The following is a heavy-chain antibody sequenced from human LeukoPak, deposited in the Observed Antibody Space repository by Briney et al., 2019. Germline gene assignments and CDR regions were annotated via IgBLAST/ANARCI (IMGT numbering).Heavy chain of an antibody. J-gene: IGHJ4*02. CDR2: IDWNDDK. CDR3: ARETSDYSSSWYGYYFGY. CDR1: GFSLSTSGMR. D-gene: IGHD6-13*01. V-gene: IGHV2-70*04. Sequence: SGPTLVNPTQTLTLTCTFSGFSLSTSGMRVSWIRQPPGKALEWLARIDWNDDKFYSTSLKTRLTISKDTSKNQVVLTMTNMDPVDTATYFCARETSDYSSSWYGYYFGYWGQGTLVTVSS.